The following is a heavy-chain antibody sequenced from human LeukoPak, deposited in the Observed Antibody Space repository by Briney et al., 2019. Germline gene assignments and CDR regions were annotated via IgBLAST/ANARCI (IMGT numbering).Heavy chain of an antibody. D-gene: IGHD6-19*01. V-gene: IGHV3-66*01. Sequence: GGSLRLSCAASGFTVSSNYMSWVRQAPGKGLEGVSVIYSGGSTYYADSVKGRFTISRDNSKNTLYLQMNSLRAEDTAVYYCATGYSSGWLPKYYYYYGMDVWGQGTTVTVSS. J-gene: IGHJ6*02. CDR3: ATGYSSGWLPKYYYYYGMDV. CDR2: IYSGGST. CDR1: GFTVSSNY.